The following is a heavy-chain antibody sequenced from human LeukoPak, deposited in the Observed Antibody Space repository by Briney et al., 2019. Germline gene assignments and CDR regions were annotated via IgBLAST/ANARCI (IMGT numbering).Heavy chain of an antibody. CDR2: INHSGST. D-gene: IGHD5-24*01. CDR1: GGSFSGYY. J-gene: IGHJ4*02. V-gene: IGHV4-34*01. CDR3: ARGRGMATIDY. Sequence: NPSETLSLTCAVYGGSFSGYYWSWIRQPPGKGLEWIGEINHSGSTNYNPSLKGRVTISVDTSKNQFSLKLSSVTAADTAVYYCARGRGMATIDYWGQGTLVTVSS.